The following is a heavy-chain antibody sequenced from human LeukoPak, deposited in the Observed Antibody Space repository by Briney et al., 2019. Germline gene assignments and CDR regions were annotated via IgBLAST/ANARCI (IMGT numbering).Heavy chain of an antibody. CDR1: GGSISSYY. CDR2: IYYSGNT. D-gene: IGHD5-18*01. CDR3: ASQRGYGYAFDS. V-gene: IGHV4-59*01. Sequence: SETLSLTCSVSGGSISSYYWSWIRQPPGKGLECIGYIYYSGNTNYNPSLKSRASISVDTTKNQVSLKLSSVTAADTAVYYCASQRGYGYAFDSWGQGTLVTVSS. J-gene: IGHJ4*02.